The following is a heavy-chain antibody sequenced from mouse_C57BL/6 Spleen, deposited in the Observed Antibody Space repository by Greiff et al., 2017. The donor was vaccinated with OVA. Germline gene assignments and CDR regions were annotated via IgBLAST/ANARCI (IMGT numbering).Heavy chain of an antibody. J-gene: IGHJ4*01. CDR2: IWSDGST. V-gene: IGHV2-6*03. CDR3: ARPGDYDYEDYAMDY. D-gene: IGHD2-4*01. CDR1: GFSLTSYG. Sequence: VQLKESGPGLVAPSQSLSITCTVSGFSLTSYGVHWVRQPPGKGLEWLVVIWSDGSTTYNSALNSRLSISKDNSKSQVFLKMNSLQTDDTAMYYCARPGDYDYEDYAMDYWGQGTSVTVSS.